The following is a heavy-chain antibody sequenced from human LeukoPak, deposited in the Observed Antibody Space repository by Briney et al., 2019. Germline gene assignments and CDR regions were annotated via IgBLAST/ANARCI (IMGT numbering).Heavy chain of an antibody. Sequence: ASVKVSCKASGYTLTSYDINWVRQATGQGLEWMGWMNPNSGNTGYAQKFQGRVTMTRNTSISTAYMELSSLRSEDTAVYYCARLIAAAGIISSDYWGQGTLVTVSS. V-gene: IGHV1-8*02. CDR3: ARLIAAAGIISSDY. CDR2: MNPNSGNT. J-gene: IGHJ4*02. CDR1: GYTLTSYD. D-gene: IGHD6-13*01.